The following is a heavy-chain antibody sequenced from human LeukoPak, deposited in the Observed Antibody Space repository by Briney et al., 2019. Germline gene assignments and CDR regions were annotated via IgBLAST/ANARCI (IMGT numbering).Heavy chain of an antibody. CDR2: INPNSGGT. D-gene: IGHD3-16*02. J-gene: IGHJ4*02. V-gene: IGHV1-2*02. CDR1: GYTFTGYY. CDR3: ARDPTMITFGGVIAPGDY. Sequence: ASVKLSCKASGYTFTGYYMHWVRHAPGQGLEWMGWINPNSGGTNYAQKFQGRVTMTRDTPISTAYMELSRLRYDDTALYCCARDPTMITFGGVIAPGDYWGQGTLVTVSS.